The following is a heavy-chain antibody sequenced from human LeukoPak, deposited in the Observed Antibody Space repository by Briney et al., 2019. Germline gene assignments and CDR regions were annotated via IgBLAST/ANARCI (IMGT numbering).Heavy chain of an antibody. Sequence: GGSLRLSCAVSGFTFSGTWMSWVRQAPGKGLEWVANIKEDGSTIYYADSVKGRFTISRDNAKNSLYLEMNNLRAEDTAMYYCARDTPLGCFDYWGQGTLVTVSS. V-gene: IGHV3-7*01. J-gene: IGHJ4*02. CDR3: ARDTPLGCFDY. CDR2: IKEDGSTI. D-gene: IGHD2-15*01. CDR1: GFTFSGTW.